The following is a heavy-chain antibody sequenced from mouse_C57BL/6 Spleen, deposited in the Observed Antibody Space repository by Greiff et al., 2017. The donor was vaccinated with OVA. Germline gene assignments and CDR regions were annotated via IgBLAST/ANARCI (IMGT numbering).Heavy chain of an antibody. D-gene: IGHD3-2*02. Sequence: VQLKESGPELVKPGASVKIPCKASGYTFTDYNMDWVKQSHGKSLEWIGDINPNNGGTIYNQKFKGKATLTVDKSSSTAYMELRSLTSEDTAVYYCARRRSGYVEAMDYWGQGTSVTVSS. CDR2: INPNNGGT. CDR3: ARRRSGYVEAMDY. J-gene: IGHJ4*01. CDR1: GYTFTDYN. V-gene: IGHV1-18*01.